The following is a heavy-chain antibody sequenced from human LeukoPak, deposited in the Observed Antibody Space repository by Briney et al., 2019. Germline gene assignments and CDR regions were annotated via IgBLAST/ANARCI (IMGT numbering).Heavy chain of an antibody. D-gene: IGHD3-22*01. CDR2: ISYGGSNK. V-gene: IGHV3-30-3*01. CDR1: GFTFSSYA. CDR3: ATGYYDSSGYYYSLFRN. J-gene: IGHJ4*02. Sequence: PGGSLRLSCAASGFTFSSYAMHWVRQAPGKGLEWVAVISYGGSNKYYADPVKGRFTISRDNSKNTLYLQMNSLRSEDTAVYYCATGYYDSSGYYYSLFRNWGQGTLVTVSS.